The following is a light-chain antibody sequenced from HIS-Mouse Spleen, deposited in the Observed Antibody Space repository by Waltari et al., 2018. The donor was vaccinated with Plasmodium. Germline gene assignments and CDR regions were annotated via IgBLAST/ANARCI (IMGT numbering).Light chain of an antibody. CDR3: CSYAGSRMV. CDR2: EGS. V-gene: IGLV2-23*01. Sequence: QSALTQPASVSGSPGQSITISCSGTSSDVGSYHLVSWYQQHQGKAPKLMMYEGSKRPSGVSNRFSGSKSGNTASLTISGLQAEDEADYYCCSYAGSRMVFGGGTKLTVL. CDR1: SSDVGSYHL. J-gene: IGLJ2*01.